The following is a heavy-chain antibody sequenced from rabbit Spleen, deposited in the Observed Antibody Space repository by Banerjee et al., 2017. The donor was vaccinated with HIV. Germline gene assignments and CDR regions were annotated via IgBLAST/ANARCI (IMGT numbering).Heavy chain of an antibody. V-gene: IGHV1S40*01. D-gene: IGHD1-1*01. CDR2: IYAGSSGST. CDR1: GFSFSRDYV. Sequence: QSLEESGGGLFQPGGSLALTCQASGFSFSRDYVMCWVRQAPGKGLEWIACIYAGSSGSTYSATWAKGRFTISKTSSTTVTLQMTSLTVADTATYFCARVSNGAFDAWGPGTLVTVS. J-gene: IGHJ2*01. CDR3: ARVSNGAFDA.